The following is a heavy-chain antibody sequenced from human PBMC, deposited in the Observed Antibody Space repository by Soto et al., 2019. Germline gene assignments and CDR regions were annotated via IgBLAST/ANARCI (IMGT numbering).Heavy chain of an antibody. CDR2: ISGSGGST. J-gene: IGHJ4*02. Sequence: PGGSLRLSCAASGFTFSSYAMSWVRQAPGKGLEWVSAISGSGGSTYYADSVKGRFTISRDNSKNTMYLQMNSLRAEDTAVYYCAKDGRAYSSGWHLDYWGQGTMVTVSS. CDR1: GFTFSSYA. CDR3: AKDGRAYSSGWHLDY. D-gene: IGHD6-19*01. V-gene: IGHV3-23*01.